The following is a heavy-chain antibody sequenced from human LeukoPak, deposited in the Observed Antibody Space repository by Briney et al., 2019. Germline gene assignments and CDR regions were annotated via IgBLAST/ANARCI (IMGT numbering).Heavy chain of an antibody. Sequence: ASVKVSCKASGYTFTSYYMHWVRKAPGQGLEWMGIINPSGGSTSYAQKFQGRVTMTRDTSTSTVYMELSSLRSEDTAVYYCASLLGYCSSTSCSSGFDYWGQGTLVTVSS. D-gene: IGHD2-2*01. CDR3: ASLLGYCSSTSCSSGFDY. CDR1: GYTFTSYY. CDR2: INPSGGST. J-gene: IGHJ4*02. V-gene: IGHV1-46*01.